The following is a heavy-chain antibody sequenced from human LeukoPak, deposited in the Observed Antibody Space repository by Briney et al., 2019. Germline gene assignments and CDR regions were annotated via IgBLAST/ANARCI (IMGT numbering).Heavy chain of an antibody. Sequence: SETLSLTCAVYGGXFSGYYWSWIRQPPGKGLEWIGEINHSGSTNYNPSLKSRVTISVDTSKNQFSLKLSSVTAADTAVYYCARGRYGGNFYYYYGMDVWGQGTTVTVSS. J-gene: IGHJ6*02. CDR2: INHSGST. CDR1: GGXFSGYY. CDR3: ARGRYGGNFYYYYGMDV. D-gene: IGHD4-23*01. V-gene: IGHV4-34*01.